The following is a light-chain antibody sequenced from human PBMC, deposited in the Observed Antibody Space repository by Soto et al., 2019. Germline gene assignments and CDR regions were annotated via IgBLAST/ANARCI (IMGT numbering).Light chain of an antibody. J-gene: IGLJ2*01. Sequence: QSALTQPASVSGSPGQSITISCIGSSSDIGTYNLVSWYQHHPGKAPKLIIYEGSLRPSGISYRFSASKSGNTASLTISGLQAEDEADYHCCSYEGSDTGVFGGGTKVTVL. V-gene: IGLV2-23*01. CDR1: SSDIGTYNL. CDR3: CSYEGSDTGV. CDR2: EGS.